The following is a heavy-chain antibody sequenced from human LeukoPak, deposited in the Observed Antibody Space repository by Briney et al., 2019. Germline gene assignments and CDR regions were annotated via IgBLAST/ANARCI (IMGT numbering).Heavy chain of an antibody. CDR3: AREILTGYAFDI. Sequence: GGSLRLSCAASGFTFSTYAMNWVRQAPGKGLEWVSGISGSGGSTYCADSVKGRFTISRDNSKNTLYLQMNSLRAEDTALYYCAREILTGYAFDIWGQGTMVTVSS. J-gene: IGHJ3*02. CDR2: ISGSGGST. D-gene: IGHD7-27*01. CDR1: GFTFSTYA. V-gene: IGHV3-23*01.